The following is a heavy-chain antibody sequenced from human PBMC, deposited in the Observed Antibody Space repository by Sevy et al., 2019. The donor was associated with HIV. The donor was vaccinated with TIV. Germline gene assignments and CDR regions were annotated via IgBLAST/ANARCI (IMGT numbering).Heavy chain of an antibody. Sequence: GGSLRLSCEASGFTFSTYAMSWVRQAPGKGLEWVSSISSGSSYKKYGDSVKGRFTISRDNAKNSLYLQLNSLRAEDAAVYYCTGVDYYDTSGSHYWGQGTLVTVSS. J-gene: IGHJ4*02. CDR1: GFTFSTYA. V-gene: IGHV3-21*01. CDR3: TGVDYYDTSGSHY. CDR2: ISSGSSYK. D-gene: IGHD3-22*01.